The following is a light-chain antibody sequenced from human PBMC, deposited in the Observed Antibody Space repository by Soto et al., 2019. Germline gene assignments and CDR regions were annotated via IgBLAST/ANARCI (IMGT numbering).Light chain of an antibody. CDR1: QSISSY. J-gene: IGKJ1*01. V-gene: IGKV1-39*01. CDR3: QQSYSTPRT. CDR2: AAS. Sequence: DIQMTQSPSSLSASVVDRVTITFRASQSISSYLNWYQQKPGKAPKVLIYAASSLQSGVPSRFSGSGSGTDFTLSISSLQPEDFATYYCQQSYSTPRTFGQGTKVDIK.